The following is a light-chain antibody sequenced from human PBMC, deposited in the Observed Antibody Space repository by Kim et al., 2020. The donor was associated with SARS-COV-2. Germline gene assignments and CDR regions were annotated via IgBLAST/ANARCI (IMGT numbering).Light chain of an antibody. V-gene: IGKV3-15*01. CDR2: GAS. CDR3: QQYSDWPLT. CDR1: QSVRSS. Sequence: SPGERANLSCRASQSVRSSFLAWYQQNPGQSPRLLIYGASNRATGIPARFSGSGSGTEFTLTISSLQSEDFAVYYCQQYSDWPLTFGGGTKVDIK. J-gene: IGKJ4*01.